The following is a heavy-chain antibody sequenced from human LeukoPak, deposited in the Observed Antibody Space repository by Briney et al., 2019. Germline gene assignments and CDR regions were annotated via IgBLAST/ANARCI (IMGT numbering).Heavy chain of an antibody. CDR3: ARAPPDYGGYTNDY. J-gene: IGHJ4*02. Sequence: HTGVSLRLSCAASGFSFSSYSMNWVRQAPGKGLEWVSYISGSSSRIYYADFVKGRFTISRDNAKTSLYLQMNSLRAEDTAVYYCARAPPDYGGYTNDYWGQGTLVTVSS. V-gene: IGHV3-48*01. CDR2: ISGSSSRI. CDR1: GFSFSSYS. D-gene: IGHD4-23*01.